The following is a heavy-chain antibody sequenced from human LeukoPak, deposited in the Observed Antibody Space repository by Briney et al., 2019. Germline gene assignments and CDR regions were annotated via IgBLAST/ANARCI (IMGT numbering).Heavy chain of an antibody. D-gene: IGHD3-9*01. V-gene: IGHV4-61*01. CDR3: TREGTLTGYYDDDFYYGMDV. CDR2: IYYTGST. J-gene: IGHJ6*04. CDR1: GGSVSSGRNY. Sequence: SETLSLTCSVSGGSVSSGRNYWGWIRLPPGKGLEWIGYIYYTGSTNYNPSLKNRATISVDMSKNQFSLKLTSVTAADTAVYYCTREGTLTGYYDDDFYYGMDVWGKGTTVIVSS.